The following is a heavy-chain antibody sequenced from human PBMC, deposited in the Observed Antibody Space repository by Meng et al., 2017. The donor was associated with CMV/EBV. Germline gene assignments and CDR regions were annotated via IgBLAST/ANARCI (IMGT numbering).Heavy chain of an antibody. Sequence: CKASGYTLTGYYMHWVRQAPGQGLEWMGWINPNSGGTNYAQKFQGRVTMTRDTSISTAYMELSRLRSDDTAVYYCARDSRAAAGTDYWGQGTLVTVSS. J-gene: IGHJ4*02. D-gene: IGHD6-13*01. V-gene: IGHV1-2*02. CDR2: INPNSGGT. CDR3: ARDSRAAAGTDY. CDR1: GYTLTGYY.